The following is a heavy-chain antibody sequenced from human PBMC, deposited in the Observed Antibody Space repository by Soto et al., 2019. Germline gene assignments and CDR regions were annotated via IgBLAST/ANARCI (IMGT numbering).Heavy chain of an antibody. CDR1: GYTFTSYG. CDR3: ARDLSIGLCDY. V-gene: IGHV1-18*01. CDR2: ISAHNGNT. J-gene: IGHJ4*02. D-gene: IGHD2-21*01. Sequence: QVQLVQSGAEVKKPGASVKVSCKASGYTFTSYGISWVRQAPGQGLEWMGWISAHNGNTKYAQKLQGRVTVTTDTATSTAYMELRSLRADDTAVDYWARDLSIGLCDYWGQGALVTVSS.